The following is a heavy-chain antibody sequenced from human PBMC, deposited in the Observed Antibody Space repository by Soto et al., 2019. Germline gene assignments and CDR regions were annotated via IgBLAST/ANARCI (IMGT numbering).Heavy chain of an antibody. CDR2: IYYSGST. V-gene: IGHV4-59*08. D-gene: IGHD3-10*01. J-gene: IGHJ4*02. Sequence: SSETLSLTCTVSGGSISSYYWSWIRQPPGKGLEWIGYIYYSGSTNYNPSLKSRVTISVDTSKNQFSLKLSSVTAADTAVYYCARHSTGWFETLFDYWGQGTLVTVSS. CDR3: ARHSTGWFETLFDY. CDR1: GGSISSYY.